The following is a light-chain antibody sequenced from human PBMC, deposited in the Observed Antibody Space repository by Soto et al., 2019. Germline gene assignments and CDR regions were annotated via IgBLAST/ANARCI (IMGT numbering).Light chain of an antibody. V-gene: IGLV2-23*02. CDR2: EVS. J-gene: IGLJ1*01. CDR3: CSYAGSSTYV. CDR1: SSDVGSYNL. Sequence: QSALTQPASVSGSPGQSITISCTGTSSDVGSYNLVSWYQQHPGKAPKLMIYEVSKRPSGVSNRFSGSKSGNTASLTISGLQAEDEADYYCCSYAGSSTYVFGTGNKTTVL.